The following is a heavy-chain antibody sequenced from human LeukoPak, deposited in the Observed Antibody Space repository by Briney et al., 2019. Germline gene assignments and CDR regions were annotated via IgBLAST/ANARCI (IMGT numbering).Heavy chain of an antibody. J-gene: IGHJ5*02. CDR2: IYYRGST. V-gene: IGHV4-59*02. CDR3: ARDREYSSSGLVWFDP. Sequence: SETLFLTCTVSGGSVSGYYWSWIRQPPGKGLEWIGYIYYRGSTNYNPSLKSRVTISVDTSENQFSLKLTSVTAADTAVYYCARDREYSSSGLVWFDPWGHGILVTVSS. CDR1: GGSVSGYY. D-gene: IGHD6-6*01.